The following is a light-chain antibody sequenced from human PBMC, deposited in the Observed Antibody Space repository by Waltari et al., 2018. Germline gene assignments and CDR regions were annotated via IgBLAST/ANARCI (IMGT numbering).Light chain of an antibody. CDR3: TSHTTTSTLV. V-gene: IGLV2-14*01. CDR2: AVS. CDR1: RRDVGSSDH. J-gene: IGLJ2*01. Sequence: SALTQPASVSGPPEQSTPLPCTGTRRDVGSSDHVSWYQQHPGKPPKLIIYAVSDRTSVVSYRFSGSKSGNTASLTIFGLQPEDEADYHCTSHTTTSTLVFGGGTRLTVL.